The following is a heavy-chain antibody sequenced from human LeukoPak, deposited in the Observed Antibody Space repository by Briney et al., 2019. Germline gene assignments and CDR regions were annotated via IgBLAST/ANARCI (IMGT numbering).Heavy chain of an antibody. J-gene: IGHJ3*01. CDR2: INPNSGGT. CDR3: ARDVLGIIXLDXXDV. V-gene: IGHV1-2*06. D-gene: IGHD3-3*01. Sequence: GASVKVSCKASGYTFTDYYIHWVRQAPGQGLEWVGRINPNSGGTNYAQNFQGRVTMTRDPSIHTAFMELIRLRADDTALYYCARDVLGIIXLDXXDVWGQGTMVIVSS. CDR1: GYTFTDYY.